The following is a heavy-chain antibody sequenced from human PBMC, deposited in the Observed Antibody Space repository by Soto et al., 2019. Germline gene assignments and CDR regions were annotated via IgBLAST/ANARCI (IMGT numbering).Heavy chain of an antibody. CDR2: IYWDDDK. V-gene: IGHV2-5*02. CDR3: APRVPRTVLGLVTTTATYFDF. Sequence: QITLNEAGPTQVNPRQTLTLTCTFSGFSLTTSGVGVGWIRQSPGTAPEWLALIYWDDDKRYSPSLKSRLPITKYTTKNQVVPTMADVDPADTAPYSCAPRVPRTVLGLVTTTATYFDFWGQGTPVAVSS. D-gene: IGHD3-3*01. J-gene: IGHJ4*02. CDR1: GFSLTTSGVG.